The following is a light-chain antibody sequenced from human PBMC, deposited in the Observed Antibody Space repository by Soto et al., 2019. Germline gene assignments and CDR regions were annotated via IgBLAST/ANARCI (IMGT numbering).Light chain of an antibody. Sequence: QSALTQPASVSGAPGQRITISCTGTSSNVGGYNLVSWYQQHPGKAPKLIIYEGSKRPSGVSNRFSGSKSGNTASLTISGLQAEDEADYYCWSYAGSIIHVVFGGGTQLTVL. V-gene: IGLV2-23*01. CDR2: EGS. J-gene: IGLJ2*01. CDR1: SSNVGGYNL. CDR3: WSYAGSIIHVV.